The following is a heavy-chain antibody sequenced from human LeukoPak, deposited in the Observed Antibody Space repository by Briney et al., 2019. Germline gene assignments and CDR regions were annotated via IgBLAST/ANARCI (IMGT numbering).Heavy chain of an antibody. CDR3: ARDLSVVGATEYYYYYGMDV. D-gene: IGHD1-26*01. CDR1: GFTFSSYS. V-gene: IGHV3-21*01. J-gene: IGHJ6*02. CDR2: ISSSSSYI. Sequence: GGSLRLSCAASGFTFSSYSMNWVRQAPGKGLEWGSSISSSSSYIYYADSVKGRFTISRDNAKNSLYLQMNSLRAEDTAVYYCARDLSVVGATEYYYYYGMDVWGQGTTVTVSS.